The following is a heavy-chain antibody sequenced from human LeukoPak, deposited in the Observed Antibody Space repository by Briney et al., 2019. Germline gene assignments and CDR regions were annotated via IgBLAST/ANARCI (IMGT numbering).Heavy chain of an antibody. CDR1: GYTFSNYG. D-gene: IGHD1-1*01. J-gene: IGHJ6*03. CDR3: ARGAEGGTSMRNRYYYYYMDV. Sequence: ASVKVSCKASGYTFSNYGLNWVRQVPGEGLQWMGRIAAYSSKTDYANKFQGRVTMTTDTSTNTAYLELKTLTSDDTAIYYCARGAEGGTSMRNRYYYYYMDVWGKGITVTVSS. V-gene: IGHV1-18*01. CDR2: IAAYSSKT.